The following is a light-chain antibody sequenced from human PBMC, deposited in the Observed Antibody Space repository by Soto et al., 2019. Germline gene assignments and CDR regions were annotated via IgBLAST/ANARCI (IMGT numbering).Light chain of an antibody. CDR1: QSVSSSY. CDR3: QQYGSSPRT. V-gene: IGKV3-20*01. CDR2: GAS. J-gene: IGKJ1*01. Sequence: ESVLTQSPGTLSLSPGERATLSCRASQSVSSSYLAWYQQKPGQAPGLLIYGASSRATGIPDRFSGSGSGTDFTLTISRLEPEDFAVYYCQQYGSSPRTLGQGTKVDIK.